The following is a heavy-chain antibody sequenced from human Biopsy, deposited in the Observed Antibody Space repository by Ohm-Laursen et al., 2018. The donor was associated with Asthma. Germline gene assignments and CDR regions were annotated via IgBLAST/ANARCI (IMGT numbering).Heavy chain of an antibody. CDR3: ASTSSSREILYYYYNMDI. CDR2: ISPSFGAT. V-gene: IGHV1-69*13. CDR1: GDSFSNYA. J-gene: IGHJ6*02. Sequence: VKISCKASGDSFSNYAISWVRQSPGLGLEWMGGISPSFGATNIAQKFQGRVTISADIFTKTAYLEVSSLRSDDTAVYYCASTSSSREILYYYYNMDIWGQGTTVTV. D-gene: IGHD6-13*01.